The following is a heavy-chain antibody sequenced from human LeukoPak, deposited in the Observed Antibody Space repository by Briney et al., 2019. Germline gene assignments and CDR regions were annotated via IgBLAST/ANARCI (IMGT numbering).Heavy chain of an antibody. D-gene: IGHD2/OR15-2a*01. CDR3: ARGEALRQNYSMDV. CDR2: IYFSGST. CDR1: GGSIYGYY. J-gene: IGHJ6*01. V-gene: IGHV4-59*01. Sequence: PSETLSLTCTVSGGSIYGYYWSWIRQPPGKGLGWIGDIYFSGSTNYNPSLKSRVTNSVATSKNHFSLQLNSVTAADTAVYYCARGEALRQNYSMDVSGQGTTVTVSS.